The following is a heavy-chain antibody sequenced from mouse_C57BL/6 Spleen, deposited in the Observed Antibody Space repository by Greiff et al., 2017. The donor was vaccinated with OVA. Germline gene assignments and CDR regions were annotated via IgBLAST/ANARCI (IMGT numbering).Heavy chain of an antibody. V-gene: IGHV1-82*01. Sequence: QVQLKQSGPELVKPGASVKISCKASGYAFSSSWMNWVKQRPGKGLEWIGRIYPGDGDTNYNGKFKGKATLTADKSSSTAYMQLSSLTSEDSAVYFCARGYGYYYAMDYWGQGTSVTVSS. J-gene: IGHJ4*01. CDR1: GYAFSSSW. CDR2: IYPGDGDT. D-gene: IGHD2-2*01. CDR3: ARGYGYYYAMDY.